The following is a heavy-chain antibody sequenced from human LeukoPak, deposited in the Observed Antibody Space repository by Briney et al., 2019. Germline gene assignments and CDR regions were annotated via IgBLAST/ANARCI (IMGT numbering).Heavy chain of an antibody. CDR2: MNPNSGNT. CDR3: VARAS. V-gene: IGHV1-8*01. CDR1: GYTFTTYD. J-gene: IGHJ4*02. Sequence: ASVKVSCKASGYTFTTYDINWVRQATGQGLEWMGWMNPNSGNTGYAQKFQGRVAMTRDTSISTAYMDLSSLRSDDTAVYYCVARASWGQGTLVSVSS.